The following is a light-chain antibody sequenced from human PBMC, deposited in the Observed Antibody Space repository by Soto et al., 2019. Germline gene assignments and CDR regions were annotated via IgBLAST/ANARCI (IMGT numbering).Light chain of an antibody. Sequence: QSVLTQPPSASGTPGQRVTISCSGSSSTVGGNYVYWYQLLPGMAPRLLIYRDNQRPSGVPDRFSGSKSGTSASLAISGLRSEDEAEYYCAAWDDKLSGWVFGGGPQLTV. J-gene: IGLJ3*02. CDR2: RDN. CDR3: AAWDDKLSGWV. V-gene: IGLV1-47*01. CDR1: SSTVGGNY.